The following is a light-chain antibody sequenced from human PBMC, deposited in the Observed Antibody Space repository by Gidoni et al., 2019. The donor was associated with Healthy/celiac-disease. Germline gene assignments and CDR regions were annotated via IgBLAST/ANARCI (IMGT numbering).Light chain of an antibody. V-gene: IGLV2-11*02. J-gene: IGLJ2*01. Sequence: QSALTQPRSVSASPGRSVTISCTGTSSDVGGYNYVSWYQQHPGKAPKLMIYDVSKRPSGVPDRFSGSKSGNTASLTISGLQAEDEADYYCCSYAGSYTLKVVFGGGTKLTVL. CDR1: SSDVGGYNY. CDR2: DVS. CDR3: CSYAGSYTLKVV.